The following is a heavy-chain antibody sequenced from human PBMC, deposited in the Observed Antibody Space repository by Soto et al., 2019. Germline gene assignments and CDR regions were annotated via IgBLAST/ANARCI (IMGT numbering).Heavy chain of an antibody. CDR3: ARSVAVPGAHIDY. Sequence: ETLSLTCSVPGGSISGSYWSWIRQSPGKGLEWLGYVYYTGSTNYSPSLRSRVSISVDTSKNEFSLRLSSVTAADTAVYFCARSVAVPGAHIDYWGQGTQVTVSS. D-gene: IGHD6-19*01. CDR2: VYYTGST. CDR1: GGSISGSY. J-gene: IGHJ4*02. V-gene: IGHV4-59*01.